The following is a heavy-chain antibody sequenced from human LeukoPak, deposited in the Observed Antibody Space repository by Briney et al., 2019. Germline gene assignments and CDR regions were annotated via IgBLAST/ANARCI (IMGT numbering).Heavy chain of an antibody. CDR1: GFTFSTSA. CDR3: AAELYGVYTDCCTFHL. Sequence: SVKVSCKTSGFTFSTSAVQWVRQARGQRLEWIGWIIVGSGATNYAQSLQGRFTITRDMSTNTAYMELSSLESEDSAVYYCAAELYGVYTDCCTFHLWGQGTVVTVSS. J-gene: IGHJ3*01. V-gene: IGHV1-58*01. CDR2: IIVGSGAT. D-gene: IGHD4-17*01.